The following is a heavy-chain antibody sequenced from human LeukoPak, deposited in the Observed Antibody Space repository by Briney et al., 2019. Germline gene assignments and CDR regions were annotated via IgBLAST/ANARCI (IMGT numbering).Heavy chain of an antibody. CDR1: GFTFSSYW. CDR2: ILASGSPT. D-gene: IGHD2-8*01. Sequence: PGGSLRLSCAASGFTFSSYWMNWARQAPGKGLQWVANILASGSPTYYADSVKGRFIISRDNSKNTVYLQMNSLRVEDTAIYYCAEDLRPDGVDNFDHWGQGILVTVSS. CDR3: AEDLRPDGVDNFDH. J-gene: IGHJ4*02. V-gene: IGHV3-23*01.